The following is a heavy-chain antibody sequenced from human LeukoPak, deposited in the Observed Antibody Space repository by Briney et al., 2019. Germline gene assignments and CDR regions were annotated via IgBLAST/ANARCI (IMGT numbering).Heavy chain of an antibody. J-gene: IGHJ4*02. Sequence: GGSLRPSCAPPGFTFGDDRMNWVRLAPGGGLGWASGASGSGDRTNYAASVKRRFTVSRDNSKNTVYLEMNRLGVDDTAVYYCAKGLSSSTWADFDYWGQGILVTVSS. CDR1: GFTFGDDR. V-gene: IGHV3-23*01. CDR2: ASGSGDRT. D-gene: IGHD6-13*01. CDR3: AKGLSSSTWADFDY.